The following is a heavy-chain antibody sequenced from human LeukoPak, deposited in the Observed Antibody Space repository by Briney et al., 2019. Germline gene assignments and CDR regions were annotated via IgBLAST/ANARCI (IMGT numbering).Heavy chain of an antibody. V-gene: IGHV3-48*01. CDR3: ARDADAQGSYYSPEGFDP. CDR2: ISSSSSAI. CDR1: GFTFSSYS. D-gene: IGHD3-10*01. Sequence: GGSLRLSCAASGFTFSSYSMSWVRQAPETGLEWVSYISSSSSAIYYADSVKCRFTISRDNAKNSLYLQMNSLRAEDTAVYYCARDADAQGSYYSPEGFDPWGQGTLVTVSS. J-gene: IGHJ5*02.